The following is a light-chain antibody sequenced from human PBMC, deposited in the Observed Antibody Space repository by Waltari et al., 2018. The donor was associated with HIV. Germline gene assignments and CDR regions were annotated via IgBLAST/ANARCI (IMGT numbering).Light chain of an antibody. CDR3: ASNRLDSTLV. Sequence: SALTQPPSVSGFPGQTLNISCPGISPDSRFSQHFSWSQQHPGSVPRLIIYDIDSRPSGISDHFSGSRSGDSASLTISGLQSGDEAHYFCASNRLDSTLVFGGGTKLTIL. V-gene: IGLV2-14*03. J-gene: IGLJ2*01. CDR1: SPDSRFSQH. CDR2: DID.